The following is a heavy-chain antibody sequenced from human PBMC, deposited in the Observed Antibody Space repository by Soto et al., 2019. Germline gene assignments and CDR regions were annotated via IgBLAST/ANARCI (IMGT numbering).Heavy chain of an antibody. J-gene: IGHJ3*02. D-gene: IGHD6-13*01. CDR3: ARSVAAAGTGAFDI. V-gene: IGHV3-21*01. CDR1: GFTFSRYS. CDR2: ISSSSSYI. Sequence: GGTLRLSCAASGFTFSRYSMNWFRQAPGKWLEWVSSISSSSSYIYYADSVKGRFTISRDNAKNSLYLQMNSLRAEDTAVYYCARSVAAAGTGAFDIWGQGTMVTVS.